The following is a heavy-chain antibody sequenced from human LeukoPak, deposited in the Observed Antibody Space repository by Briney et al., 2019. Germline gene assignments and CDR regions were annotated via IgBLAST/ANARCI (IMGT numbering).Heavy chain of an antibody. CDR2: INPSGGST. Sequence: ASVKVSCKASGYRFTSYDMHWVRQGPAQGLEWMGIINPSGGSTSYAQRFQGRVAMTRDTSTTTVYMEVNSLTSEDTAVYFCARDGPTAAPLDYWGQGTLVTVSS. CDR1: GYRFTSYD. J-gene: IGHJ4*02. D-gene: IGHD2-2*01. CDR3: ARDGPTAAPLDY. V-gene: IGHV1-46*01.